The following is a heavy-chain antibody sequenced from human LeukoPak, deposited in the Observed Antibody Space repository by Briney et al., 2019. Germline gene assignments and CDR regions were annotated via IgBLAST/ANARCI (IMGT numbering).Heavy chain of an antibody. Sequence: GGSLRLSCAASGFTFSSYSMNWVRQAPGKGLEWVSSISSSSSYIYYADSVKGRFTISRDNAKNSLYLQMNSLRAEDTAVYYCAMGMAAAGYFDYWGQGTLVTVSS. CDR2: ISSSSSYI. J-gene: IGHJ4*02. CDR1: GFTFSSYS. D-gene: IGHD6-13*01. CDR3: AMGMAAAGYFDY. V-gene: IGHV3-21*01.